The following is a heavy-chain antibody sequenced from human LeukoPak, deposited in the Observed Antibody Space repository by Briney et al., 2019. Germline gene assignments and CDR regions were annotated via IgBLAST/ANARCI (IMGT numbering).Heavy chain of an antibody. D-gene: IGHD2-21*01. J-gene: IGHJ4*02. CDR3: ASIGFDY. CDR1: GGSFSGYY. V-gene: IGHV4-34*01. CDR2: INHSGST. Sequence: PSETLSLTCAAYGGSFSGYYWSWIRQPPGKGLEWIGEINHSGSTNYNPSLKSRVTISVDTSKNQFSLKLSSVTAADTAVYYCASIGFDYWGQGTLVTVSS.